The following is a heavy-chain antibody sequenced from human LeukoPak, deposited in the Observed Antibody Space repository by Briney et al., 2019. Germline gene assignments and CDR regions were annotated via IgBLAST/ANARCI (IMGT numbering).Heavy chain of an antibody. CDR3: ARRAPYCTNGVCYAGWFDP. D-gene: IGHD2-8*01. CDR1: GYSFTSYW. V-gene: IGHV5-51*01. Sequence: GESLKISCKGSGYSFTSYWIGWVRQMPGKGPEWMGIIYPGDSDTRYSPSFQGQVTISADKSISTAYLQWSSLKASDTAMYYCARRAPYCTNGVCYAGWFDPWGQGTLVTVSS. CDR2: IYPGDSDT. J-gene: IGHJ5*02.